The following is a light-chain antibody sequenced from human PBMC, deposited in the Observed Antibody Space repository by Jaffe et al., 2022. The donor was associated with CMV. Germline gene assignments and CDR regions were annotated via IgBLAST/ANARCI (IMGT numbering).Light chain of an antibody. CDR2: WAS. CDR1: QSVLYNSNKRNY. Sequence: DIVMTQSPESLAVSLGERATINCKSSQSVLYNSNKRNYLAWYQHKPGQPPKLLFYWASTRASGVPDRFGVSGSGTDFTLTISSLQAEDVAIYYCQQHYGLPLTFGGGTKVEL. CDR3: QQHYGLPLT. V-gene: IGKV4-1*01. J-gene: IGKJ4*01.